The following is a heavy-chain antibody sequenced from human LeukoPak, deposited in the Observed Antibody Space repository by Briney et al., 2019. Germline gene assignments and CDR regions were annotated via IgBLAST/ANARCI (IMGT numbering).Heavy chain of an antibody. Sequence: SQTLSLTCTVSGGSISSGGYYWSWIRQHPGKGLEWIGYIYYSGSTYYNPSLKSRVTISVDTSKNQFSLKLSSVTAADTAVYYCARHNPTAVWFDPWGQGTLVTVSS. CDR1: GGSISSGGYY. J-gene: IGHJ5*02. CDR3: ARHNPTAVWFDP. CDR2: IYYSGST. V-gene: IGHV4-31*03. D-gene: IGHD4-11*01.